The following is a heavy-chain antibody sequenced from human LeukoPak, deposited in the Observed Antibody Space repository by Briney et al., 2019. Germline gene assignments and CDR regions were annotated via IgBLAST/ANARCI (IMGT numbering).Heavy chain of an antibody. Sequence: GASVKVSCKASGYTFTGYYMHCVRQAPGQGLEWMGWINPNSGGTNYAQKFQGRVTMTRDTSISTAYMELSSLRSEDTAVYYCAAEAVAGKDAFDIWGQGTMVTVSS. V-gene: IGHV1-2*02. J-gene: IGHJ3*02. CDR3: AAEAVAGKDAFDI. CDR1: GYTFTGYY. D-gene: IGHD6-19*01. CDR2: INPNSGGT.